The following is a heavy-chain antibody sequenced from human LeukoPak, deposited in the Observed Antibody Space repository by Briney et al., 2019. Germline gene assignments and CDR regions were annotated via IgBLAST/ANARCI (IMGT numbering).Heavy chain of an antibody. CDR3: AKDLSYDRYAFNV. J-gene: IGHJ3*01. Sequence: GGSLRLSCAASGFTFNTYDMSWVRQAPGKGLEWVSGIRDSGSNTYYADSVKGRFIISRDNSKKTLSLQMNSLRAEDTAVYYCAKDLSYDRYAFNVWGQGTMDTVSS. CDR2: IRDSGSNT. D-gene: IGHD3-10*02. CDR1: GFTFNTYD. V-gene: IGHV3-23*01.